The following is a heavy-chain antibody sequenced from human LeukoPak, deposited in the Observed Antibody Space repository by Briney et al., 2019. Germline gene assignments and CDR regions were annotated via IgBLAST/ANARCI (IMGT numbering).Heavy chain of an antibody. CDR1: GGSFSGYY. V-gene: IGHV4-34*01. J-gene: IGHJ4*02. Sequence: SETLSLTCAVYGGSFSGYYWSWIRQPPGKGLEWIGEINHSGSTNYNPSLKSRVTISVDTSKNQFSLKLSSVTAADTAVYYCARHGSAYGSGSYRWTFDYWGQGTLVTVSS. CDR2: INHSGST. D-gene: IGHD3-10*01. CDR3: ARHGSAYGSGSYRWTFDY.